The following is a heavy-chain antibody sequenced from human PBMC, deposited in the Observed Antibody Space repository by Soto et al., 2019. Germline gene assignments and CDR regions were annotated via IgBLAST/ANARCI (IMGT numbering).Heavy chain of an antibody. Sequence: SETLSLTCAVYGGSFSGYYWSWIRQPPGKGLEWFGEINHSGSTNYNPSLKSRVTISVDTSKNQFSLKLSSVTAADTAVYYCARSEGGVTMVRGVMYYYYYGMDVWGQGTTVTVS. CDR1: GGSFSGYY. V-gene: IGHV4-34*01. D-gene: IGHD3-10*01. CDR2: INHSGST. J-gene: IGHJ6*02. CDR3: ARSEGGVTMVRGVMYYYYYGMDV.